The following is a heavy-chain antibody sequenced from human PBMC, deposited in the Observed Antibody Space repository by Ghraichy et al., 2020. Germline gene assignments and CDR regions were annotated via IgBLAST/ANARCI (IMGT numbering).Heavy chain of an antibody. Sequence: SETLSLTCAVYGGSFSGYYWSWIRQPPGKGLDWIGEITHSGSTNYNPSLKSRVTISVDTSKNQFSLKLSSVTAADTAVYYCARGPELEMNWFDPWGQGTLVTVSS. J-gene: IGHJ5*02. CDR3: ARGPELEMNWFDP. CDR2: ITHSGST. D-gene: IGHD1-1*01. V-gene: IGHV4-34*01. CDR1: GGSFSGYY.